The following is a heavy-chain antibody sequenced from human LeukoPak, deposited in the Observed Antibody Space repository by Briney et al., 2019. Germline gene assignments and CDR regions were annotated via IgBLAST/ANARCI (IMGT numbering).Heavy chain of an antibody. D-gene: IGHD2-2*01. J-gene: IGHJ4*02. Sequence: GGSLRLSCAASGFTFSSYAMSWVRQAPGKGLEWVSAISGSGGSTYYADSVKGRFTISRDNSKNTLYLQMNSLRAEDTAVYYCAKDHGPFVDIVVVPAAYFDYWGQGTLVTVSS. CDR1: GFTFSSYA. CDR3: AKDHGPFVDIVVVPAAYFDY. CDR2: ISGSGGST. V-gene: IGHV3-23*01.